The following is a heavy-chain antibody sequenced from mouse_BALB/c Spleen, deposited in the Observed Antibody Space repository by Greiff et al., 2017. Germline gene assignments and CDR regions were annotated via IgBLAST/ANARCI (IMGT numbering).Heavy chain of an antibody. J-gene: IGHJ4*01. V-gene: IGHV3-6*02. CDR2: ISYDGSN. CDR3: ARENSRAMDY. CDR1: GYSITSGYY. Sequence: EVKLEESGPGLVKPSQSLSLTCSVTGYSITSGYYWNWIRQFPGNKLEWMGYISYDGSNNYNPSLKNRISITRDTSKNQFFLKLNSVTTEDTATYYCARENSRAMDYWGQGTSVTVS.